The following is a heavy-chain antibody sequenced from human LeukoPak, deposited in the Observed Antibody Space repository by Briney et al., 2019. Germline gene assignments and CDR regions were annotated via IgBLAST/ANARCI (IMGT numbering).Heavy chain of an antibody. CDR1: GYTFTGYY. CDR3: ARAHDIMTGYYLESYFDY. V-gene: IGHV1-2*02. CDR2: INPNSGGT. D-gene: IGHD3-9*01. J-gene: IGHJ4*02. Sequence: ASVKVSCKASGYTFTGYYMHWVRQAPGQGLEWMGWINPNSGGTNYAQKFQGRVTMTRDTSISTAYMELSRLRSDDTAVYYCARAHDIMTGYYLESYFDYWGQGTLVTVSS.